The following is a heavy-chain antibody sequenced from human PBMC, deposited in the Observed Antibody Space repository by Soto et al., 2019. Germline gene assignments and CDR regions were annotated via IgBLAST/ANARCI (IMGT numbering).Heavy chain of an antibody. D-gene: IGHD4-4*01. V-gene: IGHV3-30*03. CDR3: ARSRDGYSCYFYYLMDV. J-gene: IGHJ6*02. Sequence: PGGSLRLACAASGVTCTSYDMHWVRQAPGKGLEWMALILHDGSAEYYADSVKGRFTISRDSSKSTLYLQMNSLRAEDTAVYYYARSRDGYSCYFYYLMDVWGQGSTVIVSS. CDR1: GVTCTSYD. CDR2: ILHDGSAE.